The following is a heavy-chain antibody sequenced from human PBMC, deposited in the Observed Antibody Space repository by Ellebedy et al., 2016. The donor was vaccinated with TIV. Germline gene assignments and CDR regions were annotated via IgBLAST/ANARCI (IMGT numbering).Heavy chain of an antibody. D-gene: IGHD6-19*01. CDR1: GFTVRSNY. CDR2: IYSSGGT. J-gene: IGHJ4*02. Sequence: GGSLRLSCAASGFTVRSNYMSWVSQAPGRGLEWVSTIYSSGGTYYAGSVTGRFTISRDNSKNTLYLQMNSLRAEDTAVYYWAGGISVAGTSLCFWGQGTLVTVSS. CDR3: AGGISVAGTSLCF. V-gene: IGHV3-53*01.